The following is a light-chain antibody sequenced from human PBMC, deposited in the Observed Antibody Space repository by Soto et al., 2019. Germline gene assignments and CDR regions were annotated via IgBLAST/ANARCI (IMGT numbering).Light chain of an antibody. Sequence: MVLTQSPGPLSLSPGERATLSCRASQSVSSSYLAWYQQKPGQAPRLLIYGASSRATGIPDRFSGSGSGTDFTLTISRLEPEDVAVYYCQQYGSSPRTFGQGTKVDI. V-gene: IGKV3-20*01. CDR3: QQYGSSPRT. CDR1: QSVSSSY. J-gene: IGKJ1*01. CDR2: GAS.